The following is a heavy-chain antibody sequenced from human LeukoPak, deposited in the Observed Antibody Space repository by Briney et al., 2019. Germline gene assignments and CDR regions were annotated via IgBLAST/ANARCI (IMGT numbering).Heavy chain of an antibody. CDR3: AREVSGWRGGAFDV. D-gene: IGHD6-19*01. V-gene: IGHV3-48*04. CDR2: ISGSSSTV. Sequence: GGSLRLPCAASGFSFSSSNMNWVRQAPGKGLEWVSYISGSSSTVYYADSVKGRFTISRDNAKNSLFLQMNSLRADDAALYYCAREVSGWRGGAFDVWGQGTMVAVSS. CDR1: GFSFSSSN. J-gene: IGHJ3*01.